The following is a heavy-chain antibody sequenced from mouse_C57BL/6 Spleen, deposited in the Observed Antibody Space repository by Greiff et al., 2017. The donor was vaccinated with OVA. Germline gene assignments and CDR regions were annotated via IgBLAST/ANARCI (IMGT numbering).Heavy chain of an antibody. Sequence: EVQLQQSGPELVKPGASVKISCKASGYSFTGYYMNWVKQSPEKSLEWIGEINPSTGGTTYNQKFKAKATLTVDNSSSTAYMQLKSLTSEDSAVYYCARERVVATPYYYAMDYWGQGSSVTVSS. J-gene: IGHJ4*01. CDR3: ARERVVATPYYYAMDY. V-gene: IGHV1-42*01. CDR2: INPSTGGT. CDR1: GYSFTGYY. D-gene: IGHD1-1*01.